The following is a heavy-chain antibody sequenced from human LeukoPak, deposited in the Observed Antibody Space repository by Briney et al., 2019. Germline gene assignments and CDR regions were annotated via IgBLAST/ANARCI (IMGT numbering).Heavy chain of an antibody. D-gene: IGHD6-19*01. CDR1: GFTFSSYA. Sequence: GRSLRLSCAASGFTFSSYAMHWVRQAPGKGLEWVAVISYDGSNKYYADSVKGRFTISRDNSKNTLYLQMNSLRAEDTAVYYCARDRAGIAVAGIDYWGQGTLVTVSS. V-gene: IGHV3-30-3*01. J-gene: IGHJ4*02. CDR3: ARDRAGIAVAGIDY. CDR2: ISYDGSNK.